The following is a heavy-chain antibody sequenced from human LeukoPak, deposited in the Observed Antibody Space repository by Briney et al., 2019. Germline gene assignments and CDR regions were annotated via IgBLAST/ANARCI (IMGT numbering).Heavy chain of an antibody. J-gene: IGHJ4*02. CDR1: GYTFTSYG. CDR2: ISGYNGNT. Sequence: ASVKHSCKASGYTFTSYGISWVRQAPGQGLEWMGWISGYNGNTNYAQKVQGRVTMTTDTSTSTAYMDLRSLRSDDTALYYCARRMEADYWGQGPWSPSPQ. CDR3: ARRMEADY. V-gene: IGHV1-18*01. D-gene: IGHD3-3*01.